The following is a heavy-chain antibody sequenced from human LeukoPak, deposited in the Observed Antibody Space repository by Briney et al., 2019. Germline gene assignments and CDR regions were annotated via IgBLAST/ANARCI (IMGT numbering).Heavy chain of an antibody. CDR1: GGSISSSSYY. CDR2: IYYSGST. CDR3: ARDGAMVWGPRVAFDI. Sequence: PSETLSLTCTVSGGSISSSSYYWGWIRQPPGKGLEWIGSIYYSGSTYYNPSLKSRVTISVDTSNNQFSLKLSAGTAADTAVYHCARDGAMVWGPRVAFDIWGQGTMVTVSS. D-gene: IGHD3-10*01. V-gene: IGHV4-39*07. J-gene: IGHJ3*02.